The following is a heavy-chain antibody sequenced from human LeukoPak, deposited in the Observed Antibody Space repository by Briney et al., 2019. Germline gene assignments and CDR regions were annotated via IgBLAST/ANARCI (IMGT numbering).Heavy chain of an antibody. V-gene: IGHV1-18*01. CDR1: GYTFTSYD. D-gene: IGHD5-12*01. CDR3: ARDRDIVATDGGPQNY. CDR2: ISAYNGNT. J-gene: IGHJ4*02. Sequence: ASVKVSCKASGYTFTSYDINWVRQATGQGLEWMGWISAYNGNTNYAQKLQGRVTMTTDTSTSTAYMELRSLRSDDTAVYYCARDRDIVATDGGPQNYWGQGTLVTVSS.